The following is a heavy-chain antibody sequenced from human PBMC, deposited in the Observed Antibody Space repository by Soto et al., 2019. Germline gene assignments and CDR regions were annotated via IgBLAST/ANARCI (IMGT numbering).Heavy chain of an antibody. V-gene: IGHV5-51*01. D-gene: IGHD2-15*01. J-gene: IGHJ4*03. Sequence: GESLKISCKGSGFTFSNHWIAWVRQMPGRGLEWMGIIYGGDSDTRYSPSFQGQVTISADKSINTVYLQWRSLKASDTAMYFCAVFFLYCSGERCLDFWCPALPVTDFS. CDR3: AVFFLYCSGERCLDF. CDR1: GFTFSNHW. CDR2: IYGGDSDT.